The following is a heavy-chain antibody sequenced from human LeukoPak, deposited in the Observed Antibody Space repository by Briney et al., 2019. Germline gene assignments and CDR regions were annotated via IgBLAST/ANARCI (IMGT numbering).Heavy chain of an antibody. CDR3: ARVPQFAAGLPSYYYYGMDV. V-gene: IGHV3-30*03. Sequence: GTSLRLSCGVSGLTFSAYGMHWVRQAPGEGLEWVAVISYDGSNKYYADSVKGRFTISRDNSKNTLYLQMNSLRAEDTAVYYCARVPQFAAGLPSYYYYGMDVWGQGTTVTVSS. CDR2: ISYDGSNK. CDR1: GLTFSAYG. J-gene: IGHJ6*02. D-gene: IGHD6-13*01.